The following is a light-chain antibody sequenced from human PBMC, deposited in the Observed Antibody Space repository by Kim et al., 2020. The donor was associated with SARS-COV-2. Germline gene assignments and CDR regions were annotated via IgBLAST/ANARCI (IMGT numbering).Light chain of an antibody. J-gene: IGLJ2*01. Sequence: GQGVTISCSGSSSSIGRNYVMWYQQRPGTAPKLLIFTNNQRPSGVPDRFSGSKSGTSASLAISGLRSEDEADYYCATWDDSLSGRVFGGGTQLTVL. CDR1: SSSIGRNY. CDR2: TNN. V-gene: IGLV1-47*02. CDR3: ATWDDSLSGRV.